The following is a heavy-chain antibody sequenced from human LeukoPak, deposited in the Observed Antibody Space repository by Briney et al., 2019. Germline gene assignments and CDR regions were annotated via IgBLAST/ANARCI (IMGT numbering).Heavy chain of an antibody. CDR3: ARRSSGWDHFDY. Sequence: PSETLSLTCTVSAGSISSSSYYWGWIRQPPGKGLEWIGSIYYSGSTYYNPSLKSRVTISVDTSKNQFSLKLSSVTAADTAVYYCARRSSGWDHFDYWGQGTLVTVSS. J-gene: IGHJ4*02. CDR1: AGSISSSSYY. CDR2: IYYSGST. V-gene: IGHV4-39*01. D-gene: IGHD6-19*01.